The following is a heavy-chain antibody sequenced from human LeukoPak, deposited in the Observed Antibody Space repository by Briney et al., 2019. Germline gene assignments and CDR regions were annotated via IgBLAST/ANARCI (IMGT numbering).Heavy chain of an antibody. CDR2: IYHSGST. V-gene: IGHV4-4*02. CDR1: GGSISSSNW. Sequence: SETLSLTCAVSGGSISSSNWWSWVRQPPGKGLEWIGEIYHSGSTNYNPSLKSRVTISVDKSKNQFSLKLSSVTAADTAVYYCARHGYSSGWYAAAFDIWGQGTMVTVSS. J-gene: IGHJ3*02. D-gene: IGHD6-19*01. CDR3: ARHGYSSGWYAAAFDI.